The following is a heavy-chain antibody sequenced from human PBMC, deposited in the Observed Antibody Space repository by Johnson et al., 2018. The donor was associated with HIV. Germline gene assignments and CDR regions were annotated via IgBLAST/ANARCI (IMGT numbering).Heavy chain of an antibody. Sequence: QLVESGGGLVKPGGSLRLSCAASGFTFSSYAMHWVRQAPGKGLEWVAVISYDGSNKYYAESVKGRFTISRDNSKNTLYLQMNSLRAEDTAVYYCARDQYYYDSRGVGAFDIWGQGTMVTVSS. V-gene: IGHV3-30*14. J-gene: IGHJ3*02. CDR3: ARDQYYYDSRGVGAFDI. CDR2: ISYDGSNK. D-gene: IGHD3-22*01. CDR1: GFTFSSYA.